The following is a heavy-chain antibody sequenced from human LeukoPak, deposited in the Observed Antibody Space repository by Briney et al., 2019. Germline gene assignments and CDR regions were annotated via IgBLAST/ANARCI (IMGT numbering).Heavy chain of an antibody. CDR2: ISYDGSNK. D-gene: IGHD2-2*01. V-gene: IGHV3-30*04. J-gene: IGHJ3*02. CDR3: AREGYCSSTSCQIDAFDI. Sequence: GGSLRLSCAASGFTFSSYAMHWVRQAPGKGLEWVAVISYDGSNKYYADSVKGRFTISRDNSKNTLYLQMNSLRAEDTAVYYCAREGYCSSTSCQIDAFDIWGRGTMVTVSS. CDR1: GFTFSSYA.